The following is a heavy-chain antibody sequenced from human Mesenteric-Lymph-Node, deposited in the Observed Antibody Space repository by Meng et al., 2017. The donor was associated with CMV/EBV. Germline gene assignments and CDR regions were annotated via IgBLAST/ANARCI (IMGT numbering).Heavy chain of an antibody. D-gene: IGHD2-2*01. V-gene: IGHV3-30*02. Sequence: GGSLRLSCVASGLTFNNYGMHWVRQAPGKGLEWVAFIRNDGSERYFADSVKGRFTISRDTSKNTLYLQMNSLRAEDTAVYYCAKSDCSSATCYTVYFDYWGQGTLVTVSS. CDR3: AKSDCSSATCYTVYFDY. CDR1: GLTFNNYG. J-gene: IGHJ4*02. CDR2: IRNDGSER.